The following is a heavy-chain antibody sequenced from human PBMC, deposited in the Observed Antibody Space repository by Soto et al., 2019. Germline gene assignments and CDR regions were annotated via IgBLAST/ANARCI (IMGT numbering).Heavy chain of an antibody. Sequence: EVQLVESGGGLVKPGGSLRLSGAASEFTFSGYSMNWVRQAPGKGLEWVSSISSSSSYIYYADSVKGRFTISRDNAKNSLYLQMNSLRAEDTAVYYCARDEGPAWFDPWGQGTLVTVSS. CDR2: ISSSSSYI. V-gene: IGHV3-21*01. CDR1: EFTFSGYS. CDR3: ARDEGPAWFDP. J-gene: IGHJ5*02.